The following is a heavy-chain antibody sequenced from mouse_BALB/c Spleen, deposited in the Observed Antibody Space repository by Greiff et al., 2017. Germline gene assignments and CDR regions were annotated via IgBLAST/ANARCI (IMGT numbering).Heavy chain of an antibody. V-gene: IGHV5-6-5*01. CDR1: GFTFSSYA. J-gene: IGHJ3*01. CDR3: ARGEGYGNYERFAY. Sequence: DVMLVESGGGLVKPGGSLKLSCAASGFTFSSYAMSWVRQTPEKRLEWVASISSGGSTYYPDSVKGRFTISRDNARNILYLQMSSLRSEDTAMYYCARGEGYGNYERFAYWGQGTLVTVSA. D-gene: IGHD2-10*02. CDR2: ISSGGST.